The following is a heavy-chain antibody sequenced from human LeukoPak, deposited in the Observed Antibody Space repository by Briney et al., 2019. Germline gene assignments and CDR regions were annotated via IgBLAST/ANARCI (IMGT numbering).Heavy chain of an antibody. Sequence: PSETLSLTCTVSGGSISSYYWSWIRQPAGKGLEWIGRIYTNGSTNYNPSLKSRLTMSVDTSKNQFSLKLSSVTAADTAVYYCARATKNYYDSSGYSEFDYWGQGTLVTVSS. V-gene: IGHV4-4*07. CDR1: GGSISSYY. J-gene: IGHJ4*02. CDR2: IYTNGST. CDR3: ARATKNYYDSSGYSEFDY. D-gene: IGHD3-22*01.